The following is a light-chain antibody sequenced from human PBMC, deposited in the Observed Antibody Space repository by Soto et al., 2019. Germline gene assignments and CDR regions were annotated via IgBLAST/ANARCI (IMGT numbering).Light chain of an antibody. CDR3: CSYAGSSTYYV. CDR2: EVS. Sequence: QSALTQPASVSGSPGQSITISCTGTSSDVGSYNLVSWYQQHPSKAPTVMIYEVSKRPSGVSNRSSGSKSGNTASLTISGLQAEDEADYYCCSYAGSSTYYVFGTGTKLTVL. CDR1: SSDVGSYNL. J-gene: IGLJ1*01. V-gene: IGLV2-23*02.